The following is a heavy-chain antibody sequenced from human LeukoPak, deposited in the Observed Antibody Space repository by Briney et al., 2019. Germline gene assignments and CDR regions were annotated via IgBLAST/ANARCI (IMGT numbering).Heavy chain of an antibody. CDR2: IYPGDSDT. D-gene: IGHD3-22*01. J-gene: IGHJ6*02. CDR3: ARSPGGVVVNYYGMDV. Sequence: GESLKISCKGSGYSFTNYWIGWVRQMPGKGLEWMGIIYPGDSDTKYWPSFQGQVTISADKSITTAYLQSSSLKASDTAMYYCARSPGGVVVNYYGMDVWGQGTTVTVSS. CDR1: GYSFTNYW. V-gene: IGHV5-51*01.